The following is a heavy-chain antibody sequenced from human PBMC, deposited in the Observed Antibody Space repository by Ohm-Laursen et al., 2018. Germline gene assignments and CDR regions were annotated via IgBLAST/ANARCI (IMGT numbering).Heavy chain of an antibody. V-gene: IGHV4-34*01. CDR1: GGSFSGYY. D-gene: IGHD6-13*01. Sequence: TLSLTCTVYGGSFSGYYWNWIRQPPGKGLEWIGEINHSRSTKYNSSFKSRVPISVDRSKNQFSLKLSSVTAADTSVYYCATSNNWYYFDYWGQGTLVTVSS. CDR2: INHSRST. CDR3: ATSNNWYYFDY. J-gene: IGHJ4*02.